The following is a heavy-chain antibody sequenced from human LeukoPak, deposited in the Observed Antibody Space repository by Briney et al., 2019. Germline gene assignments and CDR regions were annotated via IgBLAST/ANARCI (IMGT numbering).Heavy chain of an antibody. CDR3: ARAVRYYDSSEDCFDY. D-gene: IGHD3-22*01. CDR2: INPNSGGT. J-gene: IGHJ4*02. Sequence: ASVKDSCKASGYTFTGYYMHWVRQAPGQGLEWMGWINPNSGGTNYAQKFQGRVTMTRDTSISTAYMELSRLRSDDTAVYYCARAVRYYDSSEDCFDYWGQGTLVTVSS. V-gene: IGHV1-2*02. CDR1: GYTFTGYY.